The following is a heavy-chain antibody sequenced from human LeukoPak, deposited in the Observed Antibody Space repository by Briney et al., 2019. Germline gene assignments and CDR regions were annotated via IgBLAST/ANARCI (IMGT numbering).Heavy chain of an antibody. CDR2: ITSGGST. Sequence: GGSLRLSCAASGFTFSNYAMSWARQAPGKGLQWVSTITSGGSTYYADSVKGRFTSSRDSPKNTLYLQMNSLRAEDTAVYYCAKSRYTSSNTNDYWGQGTLVTVSS. J-gene: IGHJ4*02. CDR3: AKSRYTSSNTNDY. V-gene: IGHV3-23*01. CDR1: GFTFSNYA. D-gene: IGHD2-2*02.